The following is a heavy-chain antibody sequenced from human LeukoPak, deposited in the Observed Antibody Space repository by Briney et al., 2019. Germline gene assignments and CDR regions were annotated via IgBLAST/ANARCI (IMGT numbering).Heavy chain of an antibody. D-gene: IGHD3-22*01. Sequence: GASVKVSCKASGYTFTGYYMHWVRQAPGQGLEWMGIINPSGGSTSYAQKFQGRVTMTRDTSTSTVYMELSSLRSEDTAVYYCARPGYYYDSSGYYYLDYWGQGTLVTVSS. CDR1: GYTFTGYY. V-gene: IGHV1-46*01. J-gene: IGHJ4*02. CDR3: ARPGYYYDSSGYYYLDY. CDR2: INPSGGST.